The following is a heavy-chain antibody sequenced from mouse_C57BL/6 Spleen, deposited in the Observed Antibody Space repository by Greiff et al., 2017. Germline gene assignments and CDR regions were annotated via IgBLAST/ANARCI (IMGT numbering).Heavy chain of an antibody. V-gene: IGHV1-66*01. CDR2: IYPGSGNT. CDR3: ARPPYDYGEGYYAMDY. D-gene: IGHD2-4*01. J-gene: IGHJ4*01. CDR1: GYSFTSYY. Sequence: VQRVESGPELVKPGASVKISCKASGYSFTSYYIHWVKQRPGQGLEWIGWIYPGSGNTKYNEKFKGKATLTADTSSSTAYMQLSSLTSEDSEVYYWARPPYDYGEGYYAMDYWGQGTSVTVSS.